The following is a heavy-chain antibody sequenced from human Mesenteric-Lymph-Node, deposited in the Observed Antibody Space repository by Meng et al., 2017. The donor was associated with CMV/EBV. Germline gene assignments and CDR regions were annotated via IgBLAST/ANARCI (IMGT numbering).Heavy chain of an antibody. CDR1: GGSFSGYY. CDR3: GSGPLH. Sequence: SETLSLTCAVSGGSFSGYYWSWIRQPPGKGLEWIGGINHSGSTKYNPSLKSRVTISVDTSKNQFSLKLTSVTAADTAVYYCGSGPLHWGQGTLVTVSS. V-gene: IGHV4-34*01. J-gene: IGHJ4*02. CDR2: INHSGST.